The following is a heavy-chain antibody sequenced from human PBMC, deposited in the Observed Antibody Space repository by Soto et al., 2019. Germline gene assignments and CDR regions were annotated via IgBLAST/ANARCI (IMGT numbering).Heavy chain of an antibody. V-gene: IGHV4-31*03. CDR2: IYHSGGA. D-gene: IGHD3-10*01. CDR1: GDSITSGDYY. CDR3: ARDYYGAGSQYYYYGMEV. J-gene: IGHJ6*02. Sequence: PSETLSLTCTVSGDSITSGDYYWSWLRQPPGKGLEWIGYIYHSGGASYNPSLRGRAVISIDTSKNQFSLRLNAVTAADTATYYCARDYYGAGSQYYYYGMEVWGQGTTVTVSS.